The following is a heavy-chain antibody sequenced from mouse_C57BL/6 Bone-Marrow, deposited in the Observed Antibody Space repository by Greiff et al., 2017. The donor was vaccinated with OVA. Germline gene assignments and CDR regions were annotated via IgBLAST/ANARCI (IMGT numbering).Heavy chain of an antibody. J-gene: IGHJ2*01. V-gene: IGHV14-3*01. CDR2: IDPENGDT. CDR3: ASLLFLYYFDY. Sequence: PEQGLEWIGWIDPENGDTEYAPKFQGKATITADTSSNTAYLQLSSLTSEDTAIYYCASLLFLYYFDYWGQGTTLTVSS. D-gene: IGHD1-1*01.